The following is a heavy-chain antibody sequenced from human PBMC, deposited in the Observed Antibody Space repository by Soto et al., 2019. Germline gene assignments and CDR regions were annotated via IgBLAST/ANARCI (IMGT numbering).Heavy chain of an antibody. J-gene: IGHJ4*02. CDR1: GGTFSSYA. D-gene: IGHD6-19*01. CDR2: IIPIFGTA. Sequence: SVKVSCKASGGTFSSYAISWVRQAPGQGLEWMGGIIPIFGTANYAQKFQGRVTITADESTSTAYMELSSLRSEDTAVYYCARDGAYSSGWLIDYWGQGALVTVSS. V-gene: IGHV1-69*13. CDR3: ARDGAYSSGWLIDY.